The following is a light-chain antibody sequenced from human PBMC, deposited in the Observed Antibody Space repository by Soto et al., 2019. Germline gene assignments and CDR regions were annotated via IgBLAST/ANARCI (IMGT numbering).Light chain of an antibody. V-gene: IGKV3-11*01. Sequence: EVVLTQYPATLSLSPGERATLSCRASQSVGAQFAWYQQKPGQSPRLLIYGASNRASGISARFSGSGSGTDFTLTIASLEPEDSAFYYGQQRNDWGSFGGGTRVQI. CDR1: QSVGAQ. J-gene: IGKJ4*01. CDR2: GAS. CDR3: QQRNDWGS.